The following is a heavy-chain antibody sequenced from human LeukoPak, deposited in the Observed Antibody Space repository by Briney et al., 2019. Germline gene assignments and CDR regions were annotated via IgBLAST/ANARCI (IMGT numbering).Heavy chain of an antibody. CDR3: ARDPLRKCDGVDCYRGNWFDS. J-gene: IGHJ5*01. CDR1: GDSVSSNSAA. V-gene: IGHV6-1*01. D-gene: IGHD2-21*01. Sequence: SETLSLICAISGDSVSSNSAAWNWIRQSPSRGLEWLGRTYYRSKWYNDYAVSVKSRITINPDTSQNQFSLHLSSVTPEDTAVYYCARDPLRKCDGVDCYRGNWFDSWGQGTLVTVSS. CDR2: TYYRSKWYN.